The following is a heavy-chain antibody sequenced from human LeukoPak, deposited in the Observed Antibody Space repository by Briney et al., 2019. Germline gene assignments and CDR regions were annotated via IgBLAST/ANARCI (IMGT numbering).Heavy chain of an antibody. Sequence: GRSLRLSCAASGFTFSSYGMHWVRQAPGKGLEWVAVISYDGGNKYYADSVKGRFTISRDNSKNTLYLQMNSLRAEDTAVYYCAKDSYSSSWYHGAFDIWGQGTMVTVSS. V-gene: IGHV3-30*18. CDR3: AKDSYSSSWYHGAFDI. CDR1: GFTFSSYG. D-gene: IGHD6-13*01. J-gene: IGHJ3*02. CDR2: ISYDGGNK.